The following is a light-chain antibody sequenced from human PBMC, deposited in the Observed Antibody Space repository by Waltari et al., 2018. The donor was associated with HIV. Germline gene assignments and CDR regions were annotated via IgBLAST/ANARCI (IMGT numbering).Light chain of an antibody. CDR1: QSISSY. J-gene: IGKJ2*01. Sequence: IQMTQSPSSLSASIGDRVTITCRASQSISSYLNWYQQKPGKAPKLLIHAASSLQSGVPSRFSGSGSGTDFTLTINSLQPEDFATYYCQQSYSAPETFGQGTKLEIK. CDR3: QQSYSAPET. V-gene: IGKV1-39*01. CDR2: AAS.